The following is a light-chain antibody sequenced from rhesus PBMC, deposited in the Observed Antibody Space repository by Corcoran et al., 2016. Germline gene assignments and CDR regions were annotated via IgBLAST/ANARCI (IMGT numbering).Light chain of an antibody. Sequence: DIVMTQTPLSLPITPGEPASISCRSSQSLVHSNGNTYLHWYLQKPGQSPQLLIYGGSNRAAGVPERFRGRWSGTDFKLKISKVEADDAGVYYCVQDIAVPWTFGQGTKVEIK. J-gene: IGKJ1*01. CDR3: VQDIAVPWT. CDR2: GGS. V-gene: IGKV2-72*02. CDR1: QSLVHSNGNTY.